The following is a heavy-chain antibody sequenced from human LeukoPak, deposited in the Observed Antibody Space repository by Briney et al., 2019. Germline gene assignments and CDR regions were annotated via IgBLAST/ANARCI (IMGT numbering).Heavy chain of an antibody. CDR1: GFRFTDYS. V-gene: IGHV3-23*01. Sequence: GGSLRLSCATSGFRFTDYSVSWVRQAPGKGLKWVAGLGRSGEYKYYADSVKGRFTISRDNSKDTVSLQMNSLRAEDSAIYFCVKDRPCETCMPMDAWGQGTTVTVSS. CDR2: LGRSGEYK. D-gene: IGHD2-2*01. CDR3: VKDRPCETCMPMDA. J-gene: IGHJ6*02.